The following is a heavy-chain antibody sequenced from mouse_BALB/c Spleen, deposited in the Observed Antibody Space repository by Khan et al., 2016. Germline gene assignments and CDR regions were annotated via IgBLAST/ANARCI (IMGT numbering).Heavy chain of an antibody. CDR1: GYTFTSYY. Sequence: QVQLQQSGAELVKPGASVKLSCKASGYTFTSYYMYWVKQRPGQGLEWIGEINPSNGGTNFNEKFKSKATLTVDKSSSTAYMQLSSLTSEDSAVXYCTRLRGNYDWFAYWCQGTLVTVSA. D-gene: IGHD2-1*01. CDR3: TRLRGNYDWFAY. V-gene: IGHV1S81*02. J-gene: IGHJ3*01. CDR2: INPSNGGT.